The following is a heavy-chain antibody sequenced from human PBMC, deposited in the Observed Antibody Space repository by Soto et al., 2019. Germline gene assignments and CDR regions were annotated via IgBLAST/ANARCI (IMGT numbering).Heavy chain of an antibody. J-gene: IGHJ4*02. CDR2: MYNTGST. V-gene: IGHV4-59*01. D-gene: IGHD5-18*01. CDR3: ARDHPHSYGVYYFDY. CDR1: GGSISGYY. Sequence: PSETLSLTCTVSGGSISGYYRSWIRQPPGKGLEWIGYMYNTGSTHYNPSLQNRVTISIDTSKNQVSLKVNSVTAADTAVYYCARDHPHSYGVYYFDYWGQGTPVTVSS.